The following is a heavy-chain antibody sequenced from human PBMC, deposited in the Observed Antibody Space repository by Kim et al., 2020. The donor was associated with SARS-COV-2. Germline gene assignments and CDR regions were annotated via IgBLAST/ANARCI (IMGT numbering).Heavy chain of an antibody. D-gene: IGHD3-16*01. J-gene: IGHJ4*02. CDR1: RFSFSNYA. CDR3: AKDATWFGSWIVAFED. V-gene: IGHV3-23*01. Sequence: GGSLRLSCVASRFSFSNYAMSWVRQAPGKGLEWVSGVSGGAGRIYYTDSVMGRFTISRDNPKSTLYLQMNSLRAEDTAVYYCAKDATWFGSWIVAFEDWGPGELVTVSS. CDR2: VSGGAGRI.